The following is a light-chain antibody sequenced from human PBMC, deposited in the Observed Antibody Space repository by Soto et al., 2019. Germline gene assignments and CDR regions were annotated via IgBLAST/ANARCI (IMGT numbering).Light chain of an antibody. CDR1: SSDIGSYHL. V-gene: IGLV2-23*02. CDR3: CSYAGSNWGYV. Sequence: QYALTQPASVSGSPGQSITISCTGTSSDIGSYHLVSWYQHHSGKAPKLIIYKVSQWPSGVSDRFSAYKSGSTAALTISGLQAEDESYYYCCSYAGSNWGYVFGTGTKVTVL. J-gene: IGLJ1*01. CDR2: KVS.